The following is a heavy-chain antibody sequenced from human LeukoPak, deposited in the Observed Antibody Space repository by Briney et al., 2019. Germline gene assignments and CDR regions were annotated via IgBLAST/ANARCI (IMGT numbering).Heavy chain of an antibody. CDR3: ARYNSMFRGVTTSDY. J-gene: IGHJ4*02. CDR1: GYTLTNYG. Sequence: ASVKVSCKASGYTLTNYGFNWVRQAPGQGLEWMGNSAYNGNTNYAQKFQDRVTMTTDTSTSTAYMELRSLRSDDTAVYYCARYNSMFRGVTTSDYWGQGTLVTVSS. CDR2: NSAYNGNT. D-gene: IGHD3-10*01. V-gene: IGHV1-18*01.